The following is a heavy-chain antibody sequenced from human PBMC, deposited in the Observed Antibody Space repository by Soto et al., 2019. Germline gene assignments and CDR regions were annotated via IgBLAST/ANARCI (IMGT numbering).Heavy chain of an antibody. CDR2: IDWDDDK. CDR1: GFSLSTSGVG. D-gene: IGHD2-15*01. CDR3: AYLPCSGGSCYWFSYSGMDV. J-gene: IGHJ6*02. V-gene: IGHV2-5*02. Sequence: QITLKESGPALVKPTQTLTLTCTFSGFSLSTSGVGVAWIRQPPGKALEWLALIDWDDDKRYRSSLETKLTITKDTPKNQVVLTMPNMDSVDTATYYCAYLPCSGGSCYWFSYSGMDVWGQGTTVTVSS.